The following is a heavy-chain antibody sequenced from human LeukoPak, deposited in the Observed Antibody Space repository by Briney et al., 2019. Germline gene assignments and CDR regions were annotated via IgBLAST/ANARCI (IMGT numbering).Heavy chain of an antibody. V-gene: IGHV4-61*01. D-gene: IGHD5-12*01. CDR2: ISYSGST. CDR3: AREDVATTGGCFDY. J-gene: IGHJ4*02. Sequence: SETLSLTCTVSGGSVSSGSYYWSWIRQPPGKGLEWIGYISYSGSTNYNPSLKSRVTISRDTSKTQFSLKLSSVTAADTAVYYCAREDVATTGGCFDYWGQGTLVTVSS. CDR1: GGSVSSGSYY.